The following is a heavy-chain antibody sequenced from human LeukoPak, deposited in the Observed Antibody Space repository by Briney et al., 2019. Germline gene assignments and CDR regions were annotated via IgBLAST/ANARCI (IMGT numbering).Heavy chain of an antibody. CDR2: ISSSSSYI. CDR1: GFTFSSYS. D-gene: IGHD6-13*01. Sequence: GGSLRLSCAASGFTFSSYSMNWVRQAPGKGLEWVSSISSSSSYIYYADSVKGRFTISRDNAKNSLYLQMNSLRAEDTAVYYCARVLGIAAFDPWGQGTLVTVSS. CDR3: ARVLGIAAFDP. J-gene: IGHJ5*02. V-gene: IGHV3-21*01.